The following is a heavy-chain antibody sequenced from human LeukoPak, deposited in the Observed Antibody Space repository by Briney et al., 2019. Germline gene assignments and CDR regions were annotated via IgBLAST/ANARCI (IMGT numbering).Heavy chain of an antibody. V-gene: IGHV4-34*01. CDR3: ARGRAARLRYYFDY. D-gene: IGHD6-6*01. CDR2: INHSGST. CDR1: GGSFSGYY. Sequence: SETLSLTCAVYGGSFSGYYWSWIRQPPGKGLEWIGEINHSGSTNYNPSLKSRVTISVDTPKNQFSLKLSSVTAADTAVYYCARGRAARLRYYFDYWGQGTLVTVSS. J-gene: IGHJ4*02.